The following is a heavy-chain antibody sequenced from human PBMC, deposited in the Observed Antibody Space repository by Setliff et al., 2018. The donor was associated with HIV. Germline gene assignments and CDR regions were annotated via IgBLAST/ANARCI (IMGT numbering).Heavy chain of an antibody. CDR2: IYHSGST. CDR1: GGSISGFNW. V-gene: IGHV4-4*02. D-gene: IGHD4-17*01. Sequence: SETLSLTCAVSGGSISGFNWWSWVRQTPGKGLEWIGEIYHSGSTNYNPSLKSRVTISVDKSKKQFSLKLSSVTAADTAVYYCARDTTDWFDPWGQGTLVTVSS. CDR3: ARDTTDWFDP. J-gene: IGHJ5*02.